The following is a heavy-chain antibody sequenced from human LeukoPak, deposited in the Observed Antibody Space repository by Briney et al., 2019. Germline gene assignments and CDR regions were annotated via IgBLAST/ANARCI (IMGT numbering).Heavy chain of an antibody. D-gene: IGHD4-17*01. Sequence: SGGSLRLSCAASGFTFSSYSMNWVRQAPGKGLEWVSSISSTGSYIYYADSVKGRFTISRDNAKNSLYLQMNSLRAEDTAVYYCARPNYGDYDYWGQGTLVTVSS. V-gene: IGHV3-21*01. CDR3: ARPNYGDYDY. J-gene: IGHJ4*02. CDR1: GFTFSSYS. CDR2: ISSTGSYI.